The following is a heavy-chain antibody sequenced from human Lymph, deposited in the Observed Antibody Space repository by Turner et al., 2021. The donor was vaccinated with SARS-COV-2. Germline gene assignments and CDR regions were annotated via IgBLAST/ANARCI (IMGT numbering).Heavy chain of an antibody. D-gene: IGHD2-2*01. CDR2: IIPIFGTA. V-gene: IGHV1-69*01. Sequence: QVQLVQSGAEVKKPGSSVKVSCKASGGTLSSYAISWVRQAPGQGLEWMGEIIPIFGTAKYAQKFQGRVTIIADESTSTAYMELSSLRSEDTALYYCARGSRDCSSTSCYPFFDFWGQGTLVTVSS. J-gene: IGHJ4*02. CDR1: GGTLSSYA. CDR3: ARGSRDCSSTSCYPFFDF.